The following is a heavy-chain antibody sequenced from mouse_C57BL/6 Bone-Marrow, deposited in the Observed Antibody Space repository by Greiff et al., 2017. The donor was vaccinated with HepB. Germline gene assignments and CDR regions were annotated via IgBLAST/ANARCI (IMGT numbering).Heavy chain of an antibody. D-gene: IGHD2-3*01. CDR2: ISDGGSYT. Sequence: EVHLVESGGGLVKPGGSLKLSCAASGFTFSSYAMSWVRQTPEKRLEWVATISDGGSYTYYPDNVKGRFTLSRDNAKNNLYLQMSHMKSEGTAMYYCAREEDGYSSWFAYWGQGTLVTVSA. J-gene: IGHJ3*01. CDR1: GFTFSSYA. V-gene: IGHV5-4*01. CDR3: AREEDGYSSWFAY.